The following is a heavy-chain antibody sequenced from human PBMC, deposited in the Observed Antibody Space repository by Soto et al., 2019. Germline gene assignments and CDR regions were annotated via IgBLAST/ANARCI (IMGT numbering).Heavy chain of an antibody. J-gene: IGHJ6*02. D-gene: IGHD6-13*01. CDR2: MNPNSGNT. Sequence: XSVKVSCKASGYPFTSYDINWVRQATGQGLEWMGWMNPNSGNTGYAQKFQGRVTMTRNTSISTAYMELSSLRSEDTAVYYCARVGRSSSWYYYYYGMDVWGQGTTVTVSS. CDR3: ARVGRSSSWYYYYYGMDV. V-gene: IGHV1-8*01. CDR1: GYPFTSYD.